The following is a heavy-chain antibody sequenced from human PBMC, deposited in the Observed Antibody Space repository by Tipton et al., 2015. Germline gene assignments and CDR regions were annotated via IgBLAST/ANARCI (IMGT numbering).Heavy chain of an antibody. V-gene: IGHV4-61*01. D-gene: IGHD6-19*01. CDR3: ARTGGVHSSGWEVH. CDR2: LYYCGNT. CDR1: GGSVCNGNFY. J-gene: IGHJ4*02. Sequence: TLSLTCTVSGGSVCNGNFYWTWIRQPPGKSLEWIGHLYYCGNTNYSPSLKSRVTISVDTPKNQFSLELNSVTAADTAVYYCARTGGVHSSGWEVHWGQGTLVSVSS.